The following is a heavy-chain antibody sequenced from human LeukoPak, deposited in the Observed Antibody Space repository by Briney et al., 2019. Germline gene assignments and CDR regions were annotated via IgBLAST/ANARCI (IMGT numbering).Heavy chain of an antibody. CDR3: ARIGYSSGWYAFYFDC. CDR1: GFAFSTYW. D-gene: IGHD6-19*01. Sequence: PGGSPRLSCAASGFAFSTYWMSWVRQAPGKGLEWVANIKQDGSEKYFVDSVKGRFTISRDNAKNSLYLQMNSLRAEDTAVYYCARIGYSSGWYAFYFDCWGQGTLVTVSS. J-gene: IGHJ4*02. CDR2: IKQDGSEK. V-gene: IGHV3-7*01.